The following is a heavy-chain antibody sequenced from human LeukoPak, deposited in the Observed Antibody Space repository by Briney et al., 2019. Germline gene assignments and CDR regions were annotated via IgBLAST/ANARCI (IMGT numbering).Heavy chain of an antibody. V-gene: IGHV4-61*02. CDR1: GGSISSSHSY. D-gene: IGHD6-13*01. Sequence: SQTLTLTCTVSGGSISSSHSYWSCVRQPAGKGLECIGRISPSGTTTYNPSLKSRVTISVDTSKNQFSLKLSSVTAADTAVYYCARGPPGRYNSFFDYWGQGTLVTVSS. CDR3: ARGPPGRYNSFFDY. CDR2: ISPSGTT. J-gene: IGHJ4*02.